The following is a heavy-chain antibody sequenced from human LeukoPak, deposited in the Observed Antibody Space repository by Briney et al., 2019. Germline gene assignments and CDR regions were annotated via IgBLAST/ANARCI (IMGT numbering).Heavy chain of an antibody. CDR2: ISSSVSTR. D-gene: IGHD4-17*01. J-gene: IGHJ4*02. CDR1: GFTLSSYE. V-gene: IGHV3-48*03. CDR3: ARTTVTKFDY. Sequence: PGGSLRLSCVASGFTLSSYEMNWVRQALGKGLEWVSYISSSVSTRYYAESVRGRFTISRDNTKNSLYLQMNSLRAEDTAVYYCARTTVTKFDYWGQGTLVTVSS.